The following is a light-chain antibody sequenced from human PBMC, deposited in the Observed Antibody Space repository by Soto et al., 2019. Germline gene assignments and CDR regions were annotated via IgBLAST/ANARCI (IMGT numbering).Light chain of an antibody. Sequence: QSVLTQPPSVSGTPGQRVTISCSGSTSNIGSNFVYWYQQVPGTAPKLLIFYNHERPSGVPDRVSGSKSGTSASLAISGLRSEDEADYYCAAWDDSLSGQWVFGGGTKLT. J-gene: IGLJ3*02. CDR2: YNH. V-gene: IGLV1-47*02. CDR3: AAWDDSLSGQWV. CDR1: TSNIGSNF.